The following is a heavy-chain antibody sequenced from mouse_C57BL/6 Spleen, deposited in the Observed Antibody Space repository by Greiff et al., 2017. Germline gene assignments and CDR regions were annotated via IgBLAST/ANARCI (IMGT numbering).Heavy chain of an antibody. CDR1: GYSFTSYY. D-gene: IGHD2-5*01. V-gene: IGHV1-66*01. CDR2: IYPGSGNT. CDR3: ARHYSNYVFDY. J-gene: IGHJ2*01. Sequence: QVQLQQSGPELVKPGASVKISCKASGYSFTSYYIHWVKQRPGQGLEWIGWIYPGSGNTKYNEKFKGKATLTADKSSSTAYMQLSSLTSEDSAVYYCARHYSNYVFDYWGQGTTLTVSS.